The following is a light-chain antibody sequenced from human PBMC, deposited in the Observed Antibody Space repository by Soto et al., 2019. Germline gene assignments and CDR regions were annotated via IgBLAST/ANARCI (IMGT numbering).Light chain of an antibody. CDR2: AVN. V-gene: IGLV2-8*01. CDR1: SSDIGTYNS. CDR3: SSSTGSNNLVI. Sequence: QSALTQPPSASGSPGQSVTISCTGTSSDIGTYNSVSWYQQHPGKVPKLIIYAVNKRPSGVPDRFSVSKSGNTASLTVSGLKAEDEGDYYCSSSTGSNNLVIFGGGTKLTVL. J-gene: IGLJ2*01.